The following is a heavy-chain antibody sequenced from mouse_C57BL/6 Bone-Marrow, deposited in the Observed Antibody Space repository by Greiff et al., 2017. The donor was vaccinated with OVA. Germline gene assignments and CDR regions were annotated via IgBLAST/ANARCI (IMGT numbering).Heavy chain of an antibody. D-gene: IGHD1-1*01. CDR1: YFAFMASA. J-gene: IGHJ1*03. Sequence: LQQSGAELVRPGSSVKLSCKDSYFAFMASAMHWVKQRPGHGLEWIGSFTMYSDATEYSENFKGKATLTANTSSNTAYMELSSLTSEDSAVYYCAREGDYYGSSPSFYFDVWGTGTTVTVSS. CDR2: FTMYSDAT. V-gene: IGHV1-49*01. CDR3: AREGDYYGSSPSFYFDV.